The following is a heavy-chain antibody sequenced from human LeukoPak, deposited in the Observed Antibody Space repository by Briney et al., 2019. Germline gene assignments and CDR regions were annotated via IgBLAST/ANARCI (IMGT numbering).Heavy chain of an antibody. CDR3: ARVRAAAQPADAFDI. CDR1: GGSINNYW. D-gene: IGHD6-13*01. Sequence: SETLSLTCSVSGGSINNYWWNWIRQPPGKGLEWIGYIYYSGSTNYNPSLKSRVTISVDTSKNQFSLKLSSVTAADTAVYYCARVRAAAQPADAFDIWGQGTMVTVSS. V-gene: IGHV4-59*01. CDR2: IYYSGST. J-gene: IGHJ3*02.